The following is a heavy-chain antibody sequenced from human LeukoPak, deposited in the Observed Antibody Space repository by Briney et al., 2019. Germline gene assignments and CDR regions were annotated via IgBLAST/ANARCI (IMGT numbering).Heavy chain of an antibody. CDR2: IYYSGST. CDR1: GGSISSYY. Sequence: SETLSLTCTVSGGSISSYYWSWIRQPPGKGLEWIGYIYYSGSTNYNPSLKSRVTISADTSKNQFSLKLSSVTAADTAVYYCAREAEEFLGQSHYYYYMDVWGKGTTVTVSS. V-gene: IGHV4-59*01. J-gene: IGHJ6*03. CDR3: AREAEEFLGQSHYYYYMDV. D-gene: IGHD3-10*01.